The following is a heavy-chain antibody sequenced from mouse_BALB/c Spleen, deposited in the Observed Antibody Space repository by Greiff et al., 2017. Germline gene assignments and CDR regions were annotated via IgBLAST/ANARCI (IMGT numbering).Heavy chain of an antibody. D-gene: IGHD2-1*01. CDR2: INPGSSTI. Sequence: VQLKESGGGLVQPGGSLNLSCAASGFDFSRYWMSWARQAPGKGQEWIGEINPGSSTINYTPSLKDKFIISRDNAKNTLYLQMSKVRSEDTALYYCARLDGNYWYFDVWGAGTTVTVSS. CDR3: ARLDGNYWYFDV. V-gene: IGHV4-2*02. J-gene: IGHJ1*01. CDR1: GFDFSRYW.